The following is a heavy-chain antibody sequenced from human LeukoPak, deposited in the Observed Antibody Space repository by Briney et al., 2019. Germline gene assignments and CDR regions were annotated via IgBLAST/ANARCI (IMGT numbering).Heavy chain of an antibody. CDR2: INHSGST. CDR1: GGSLSGYY. Sequence: SETLSLTCAVYGGSLSGYYWSWIRQPPGKGLEWIGEINHSGSTHYYPSLKSRVTISVDTSKNQCSLKLRSVTAADTAVYYCARSDNRRLHYFDSWGQGTLVTVSS. V-gene: IGHV4-34*01. CDR3: ARSDNRRLHYFDS. D-gene: IGHD1-14*01. J-gene: IGHJ4*02.